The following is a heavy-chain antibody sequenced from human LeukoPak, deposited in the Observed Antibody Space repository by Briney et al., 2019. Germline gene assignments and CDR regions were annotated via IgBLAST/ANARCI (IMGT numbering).Heavy chain of an antibody. CDR1: GFTFDDYA. Sequence: PGRSLRLSCAASGFTFDDYAMHWVRQAPGKGLEWVSGISWNSGSMGYADSVKGRFTISRDNAKNSLYLQTNSLRAEDMALYYCAKGRQGCSGGSCYDWFDPWGQGTLVTVPS. CDR3: AKGRQGCSGGSCYDWFDP. D-gene: IGHD2-15*01. V-gene: IGHV3-9*03. CDR2: ISWNSGSM. J-gene: IGHJ5*02.